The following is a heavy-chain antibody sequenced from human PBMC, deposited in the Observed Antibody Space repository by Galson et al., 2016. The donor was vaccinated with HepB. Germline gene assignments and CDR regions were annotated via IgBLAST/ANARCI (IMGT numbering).Heavy chain of an antibody. CDR1: GGSIGSTSYY. J-gene: IGHJ4*02. CDR2: IYYSGST. D-gene: IGHD3-22*01. V-gene: IGHV4-39*01. CDR3: ARHLSMITVARVPYYFDQ. Sequence: SETLSLTCAVSGGSIGSTSYYWGWIRQPPGKGLEWIGSIYYSGSTYYNPSLKSRLTISIDTSRNQFSLKLRSVTAADTAVYYCARHLSMITVARVPYYFDQWGQGT.